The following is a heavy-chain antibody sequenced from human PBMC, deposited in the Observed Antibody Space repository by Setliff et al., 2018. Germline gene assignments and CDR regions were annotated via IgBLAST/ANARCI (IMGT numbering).Heavy chain of an antibody. CDR1: GFTFSSYA. CDR3: PRGIWFGGSDYYMDV. D-gene: IGHD3-10*01. CDR2: ISYDGSNK. J-gene: IGHJ6*03. Sequence: VGSLRLSCAASGFTFSSYAMHWVRQAPGKGLEWVAVISYDGSNKYYADSVKGRFTISRDNSKNTLYLQMNSLRAEDTAVYYCPRGIWFGGSDYYMDVWGKGTTVTVSS. V-gene: IGHV3-30*04.